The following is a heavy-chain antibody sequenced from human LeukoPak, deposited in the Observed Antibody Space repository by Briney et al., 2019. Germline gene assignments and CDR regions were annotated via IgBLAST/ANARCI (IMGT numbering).Heavy chain of an antibody. CDR2: IYSDNT. V-gene: IGHV3-53*01. Sequence: GGSLRLSCTLSGLTVSTNSMSWVRQAPEKGLGWVSFIYSDNTHYLDSVKGGFTISRDNHKNTLSLQMNSLRDEDAAVYYCAGWPSNSWYKVAAFGIWGQGTMVTVSS. CDR1: GLTVSTNS. CDR3: AGWPSNSWYKVAAFGI. D-gene: IGHD6-13*01. J-gene: IGHJ3*02.